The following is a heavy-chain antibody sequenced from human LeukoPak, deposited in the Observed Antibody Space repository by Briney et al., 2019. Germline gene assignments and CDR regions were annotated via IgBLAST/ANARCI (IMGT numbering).Heavy chain of an antibody. CDR1: GFTFSSYG. Sequence: PGRSLRPSCAASGFTFSSYGMHWVRQAPGKGLEWVAVIWYDGSNKYYVDSVKGRFTISRDNSKNTLYLQMNSLRVEDTAVYYCARDGEGATTIAYWGQGTLVTVSS. V-gene: IGHV3-33*01. CDR2: IWYDGSNK. J-gene: IGHJ4*02. D-gene: IGHD1-26*01. CDR3: ARDGEGATTIAY.